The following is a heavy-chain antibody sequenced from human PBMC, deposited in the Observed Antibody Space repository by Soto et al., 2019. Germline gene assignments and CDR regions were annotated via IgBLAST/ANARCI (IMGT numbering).Heavy chain of an antibody. D-gene: IGHD1-7*01. CDR1: GFIFSNYA. J-gene: IGHJ4*02. V-gene: IGHV3-23*01. Sequence: GGSLRLSCAASGFIFSNYAMGWVRQAPEKGLEWVSAISDSGGTTYYADSVKGRFTISRDNSKNTLYLQMNSLRAEDTAVYYCAKPISGTFRGFDYWGQGTLVTVSS. CDR2: ISDSGGTT. CDR3: AKPISGTFRGFDY.